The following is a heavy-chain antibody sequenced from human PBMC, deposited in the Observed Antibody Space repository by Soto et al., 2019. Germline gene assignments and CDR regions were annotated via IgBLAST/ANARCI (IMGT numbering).Heavy chain of an antibody. D-gene: IGHD3-3*01. J-gene: IGHJ6*02. CDR3: ARDWTGDTCPCLDV. Sequence: EVQLLESEGGLVQPGGSLRLSCAAAGFTFSNYALTWVRQSPGKGQEWVSTFSGSGGSTYYADSVRGRFTISRDNSKNTLFLQMNSLRVEDTAIYYCARDWTGDTCPCLDVWGQGTTVSVSS. CDR1: GFTFSNYA. CDR2: FSGSGGST. V-gene: IGHV3-23*01.